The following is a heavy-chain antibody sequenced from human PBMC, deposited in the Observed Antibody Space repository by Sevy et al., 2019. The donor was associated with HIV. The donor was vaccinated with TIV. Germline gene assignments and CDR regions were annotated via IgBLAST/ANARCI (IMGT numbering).Heavy chain of an antibody. V-gene: IGHV3-30*18. D-gene: IGHD2-21*02. CDR1: GFTFSSYG. J-gene: IGHJ6*02. CDR2: ITYDGSNK. Sequence: GGSLRLSCAASGFTFSSYGMHWVRQAPGKGLEGVAIITYDGSNKNYADSVKGRFTISRDNSKNTLYLQMNSLRAEDTAVYYCAKPSVTVANYYYYGMDVWGQGTTVTVSS. CDR3: AKPSVTVANYYYYGMDV.